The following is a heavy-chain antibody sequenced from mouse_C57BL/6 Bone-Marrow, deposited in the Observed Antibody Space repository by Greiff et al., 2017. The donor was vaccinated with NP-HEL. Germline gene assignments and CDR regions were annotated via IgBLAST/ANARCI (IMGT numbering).Heavy chain of an antibody. J-gene: IGHJ3*01. CDR1: GYTFTSYG. CDR3: ARWAYYDYGFAY. D-gene: IGHD2-4*01. CDR2: IYPRSGNT. V-gene: IGHV1-81*01. Sequence: QVQLQQSGAELARPGASVKLSCKASGYTFTSYGISWVKQSTGQGLEWIGEIYPRSGNTYYNEKFKGKATLTDDKSSSTAYLELRSLTSEDSSVFFCARWAYYDYGFAYWDQGTLVTVSA.